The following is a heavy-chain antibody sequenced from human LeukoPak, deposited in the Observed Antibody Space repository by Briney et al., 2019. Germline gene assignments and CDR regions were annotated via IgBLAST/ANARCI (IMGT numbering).Heavy chain of an antibody. J-gene: IGHJ4*02. Sequence: SETLSLTRTVSGGAISGYYWSWIRQPAGKGLKWLGRVYSSGSTKYNPSLESRVTMSVDTSKNQFSLKLNFVTAADTAVYYCARVGSGYDFFDYWGQGTLVTVSS. CDR3: ARVGSGYDFFDY. D-gene: IGHD3/OR15-3a*01. V-gene: IGHV4-4*07. CDR1: GGAISGYY. CDR2: VYSSGST.